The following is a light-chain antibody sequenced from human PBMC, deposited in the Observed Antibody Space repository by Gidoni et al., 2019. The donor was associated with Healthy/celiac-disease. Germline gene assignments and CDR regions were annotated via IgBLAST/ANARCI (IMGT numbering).Light chain of an antibody. V-gene: IGKV3-20*01. CDR3: QQYGSSPRT. CDR2: GAS. J-gene: IGKJ1*01. Sequence: ELVLTQSPGPLSLSPGERATLSCRASQSVSSSYLAWYQQKPGQAPRLLIYGASSRATGIPDRFSGSGSGTDFTLTISRLEPEDFAVYYCQQYGSSPRTLGQGTKVEI. CDR1: QSVSSSY.